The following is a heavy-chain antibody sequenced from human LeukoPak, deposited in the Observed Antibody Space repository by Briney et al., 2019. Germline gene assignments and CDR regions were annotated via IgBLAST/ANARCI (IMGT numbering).Heavy chain of an antibody. CDR2: ISSEGKTT. CDR1: GFIFSPYA. J-gene: IGHJ4*02. CDR3: ARARVVTKWIDY. Sequence: GGSLRLSCSASGFIFSPYAMHWVRQAPGKGLEYVSSISSEGKTTYYADSVKGRFTISRDNAKNSLYLQMNSLRAEDTAVYYCARARVVTKWIDYWGQGTLVTVSS. V-gene: IGHV3-64*04. D-gene: IGHD2-21*02.